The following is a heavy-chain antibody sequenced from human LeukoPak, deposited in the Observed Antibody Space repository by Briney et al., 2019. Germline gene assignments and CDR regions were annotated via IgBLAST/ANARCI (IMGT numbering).Heavy chain of an antibody. J-gene: IGHJ4*02. Sequence: VASVKVSCKATTYTFTSYDINWVRQATGQGLEWMGWMNPNSGNTGYAQKFQGRVTMTRNTSISTAYMELSSLRSEDTAVYYCATTRVVSRGGDDYWGQGTLVTVSS. D-gene: IGHD3-3*01. CDR1: TYTFTSYD. CDR3: ATTRVVSRGGDDY. CDR2: MNPNSGNT. V-gene: IGHV1-8*02.